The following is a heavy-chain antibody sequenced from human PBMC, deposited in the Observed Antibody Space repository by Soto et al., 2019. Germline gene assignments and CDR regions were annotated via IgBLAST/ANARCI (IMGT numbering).Heavy chain of an antibody. J-gene: IGHJ5*02. V-gene: IGHV4-4*02. D-gene: IGHD3-22*01. CDR2: ILHIGST. CDR3: ASGFDSDGLYNGGHP. CDR1: GGSISTTNW. Sequence: VQLQESGPGLVKPSGTLSLTCTASGGSISTTNWWSWVRQSPGKGLEWIGEILHIGSTNYNPSLKSRVTISIAKSKNQFSLRLSSVTAADTAVYYCASGFDSDGLYNGGHPWGQGTLVSVSS.